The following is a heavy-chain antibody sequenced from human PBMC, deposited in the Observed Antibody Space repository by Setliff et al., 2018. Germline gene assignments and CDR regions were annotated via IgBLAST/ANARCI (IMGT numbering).Heavy chain of an antibody. CDR2: IYRSGST. V-gene: IGHV4-38-2*01. D-gene: IGHD3-22*01. CDR3: ARQLCSSGYCYATTFDY. J-gene: IGHJ4*02. CDR1: GYSISSGYY. Sequence: SETLSLTCAVSGYSISSGYYWGWIRQAPGKGLEWIASIYRSGSTYYNPSLKSRVTISVDTSKNQFPLKLSSVTASDTAVYYCARQLCSSGYCYATTFDYWGQGTLVIVSS.